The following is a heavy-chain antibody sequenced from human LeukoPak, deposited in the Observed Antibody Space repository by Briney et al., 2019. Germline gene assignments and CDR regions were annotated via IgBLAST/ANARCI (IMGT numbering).Heavy chain of an antibody. CDR2: IVPIFGTA. D-gene: IGHD3-10*01. V-gene: IGHV1-69*06. CDR1: GGTFSSYA. J-gene: IGHJ5*02. CDR3: ARDPEYYGSGSS. Sequence: SVKVSCKASGGTFSSYAISWVRQAPGQGLEWMGGIVPIFGTANYAQKFQGRVTITADKSTRTAYMELSSLRSEDTAVYYCARDPEYYGSGSSWGQGTLVTVSS.